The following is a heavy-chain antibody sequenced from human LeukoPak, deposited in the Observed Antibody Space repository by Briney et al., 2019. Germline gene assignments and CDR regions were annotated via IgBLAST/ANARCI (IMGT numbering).Heavy chain of an antibody. Sequence: SETLSLTCAVHGGSFSGYYWSWIRQPPGRGLEWIGYIYHSGSTNYNPSLKSRVTISVDTSKNQFSLKLSSVTAADTAVYYCARGGGDYVNWYFDLWGRGTLVTVSS. CDR2: IYHSGST. CDR1: GGSFSGYY. V-gene: IGHV4-34*01. CDR3: ARGGGDYVNWYFDL. J-gene: IGHJ2*01. D-gene: IGHD4-17*01.